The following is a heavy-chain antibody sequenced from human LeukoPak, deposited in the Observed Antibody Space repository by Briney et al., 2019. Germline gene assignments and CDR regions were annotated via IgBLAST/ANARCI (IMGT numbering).Heavy chain of an antibody. J-gene: IGHJ4*02. Sequence: GGSLRLSCVASGFNFDDYAMHWVRQAPGKGLEWVSGISWNSGRVDYVDSVKGRFTISRDNAKNTLYLQMNSLRVEDTAVYYCVRTHSSGYYYFDSWGQGTLVTVSS. D-gene: IGHD3-22*01. V-gene: IGHV3-9*01. CDR3: VRTHSSGYYYFDS. CDR1: GFNFDDYA. CDR2: ISWNSGRV.